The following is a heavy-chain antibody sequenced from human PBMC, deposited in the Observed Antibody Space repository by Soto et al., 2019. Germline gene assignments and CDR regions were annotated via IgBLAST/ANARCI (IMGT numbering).Heavy chain of an antibody. CDR3: ARFSGYDPVFYYYGMDV. J-gene: IGHJ6*02. V-gene: IGHV1-18*01. D-gene: IGHD5-12*01. Sequence: ASVKVSCKASGYTFTTYGISWVRQAPGQGLEWMGGIIPIFGTANYAQKLQGRVTITTDTSTSTAYMELRSLRSDDTAVYYCARFSGYDPVFYYYGMDVWGQGTTVTVSS. CDR2: IIPIFGTA. CDR1: GYTFTTYG.